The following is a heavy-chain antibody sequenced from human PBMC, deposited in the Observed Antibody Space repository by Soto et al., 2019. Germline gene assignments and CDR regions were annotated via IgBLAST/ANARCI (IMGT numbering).Heavy chain of an antibody. CDR2: ISYDGSNK. J-gene: IGHJ6*02. V-gene: IGHV3-30*18. CDR1: GFTFSSYG. CDR3: AKAGSAAGWGYYYYGMDV. D-gene: IGHD6-13*01. Sequence: PGGSLRLSCAASGFTFSSYGMHWVRQAQGKGLEWVAVISYDGSNKYYADSVKGRFTISRDNSKNTLYLQMNSLRAEDTAVYYCAKAGSAAGWGYYYYGMDVWGQGTTVTVSS.